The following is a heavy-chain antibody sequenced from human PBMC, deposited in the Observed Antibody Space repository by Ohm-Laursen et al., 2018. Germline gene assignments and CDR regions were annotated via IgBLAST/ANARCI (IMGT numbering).Heavy chain of an antibody. CDR1: GYTFTSYY. Sequence: SVKVSCKASGYTFTSYYMHWVRQASGQGLEWMGIINPSGGSTSYAQKFQGRVTMTRDTSTSTVYMELSSLRSEDTAVYYCARGDYYDSSGSLYYFDYWGQGTLVTVSS. D-gene: IGHD3-22*01. V-gene: IGHV1-46*01. CDR3: ARGDYYDSSGSLYYFDY. J-gene: IGHJ4*02. CDR2: INPSGGST.